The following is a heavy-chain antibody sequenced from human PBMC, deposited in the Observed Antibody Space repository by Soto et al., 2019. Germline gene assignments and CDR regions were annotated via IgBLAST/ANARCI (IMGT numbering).Heavy chain of an antibody. CDR1: GYTLTDLS. Sequence: ASVKVSCKVSGYTLTDLSMHWVRQAPGKGLEWMGGFDPEEGKTVYAQRFQGRLTMTGDTSTDTRYMELHSLTSDDTAVYYCAINLGYFDYRGQGTSVTVSS. V-gene: IGHV1-24*01. CDR2: FDPEEGKT. CDR3: AINLGYFDY. J-gene: IGHJ4*02.